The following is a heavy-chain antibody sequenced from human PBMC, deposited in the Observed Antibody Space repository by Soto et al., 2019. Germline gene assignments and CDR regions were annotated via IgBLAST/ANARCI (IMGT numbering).Heavy chain of an antibody. Sequence: PGGSLRLSCAASGFTFSSYAMHWVRQAPGKGLEWVAVISYDGSNTYYADSVKGRFTISRDNSKNTLYLQMNSLRAEDTAVYYCARYACGSTICYGFHFDSWGQGTLVTVSS. J-gene: IGHJ4*02. CDR3: ARYACGSTICYGFHFDS. D-gene: IGHD2-2*01. CDR1: GFTFSSYA. V-gene: IGHV3-30-3*01. CDR2: ISYDGSNT.